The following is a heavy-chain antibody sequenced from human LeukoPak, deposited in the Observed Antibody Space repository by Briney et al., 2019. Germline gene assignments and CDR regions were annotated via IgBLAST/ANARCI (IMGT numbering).Heavy chain of an antibody. D-gene: IGHD6-19*01. CDR2: INPSGGST. CDR1: GYTFTSYY. V-gene: IGHV1-46*01. J-gene: IGHJ1*01. CDR3: ASWGIAVADFQH. Sequence: ASVKVSCKASGYTFTSYYMHWVRQAPGQGLEWMGIINPSGGSTSYAQKFQGRVTMTRDTSISTAYMELSRLRSDDTAVYYCASWGIAVADFQHWGQGTLVTVSS.